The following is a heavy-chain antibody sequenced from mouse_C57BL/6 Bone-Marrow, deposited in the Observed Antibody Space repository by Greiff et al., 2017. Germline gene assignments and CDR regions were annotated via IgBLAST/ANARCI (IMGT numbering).Heavy chain of an antibody. CDR2: IHPSDSAT. Sequence: VQLQQPGAELVKPGASVKVSCKASGYTFTSYWMHWVKQRPGQGLEWIGRIHPSDSATNYNQKFKGKATLTVDKSASTAYMQLSSLTSEDSAVYYCAIFVTTVVAPALDVWGTGTTVTVSS. D-gene: IGHD1-1*01. CDR1: GYTFTSYW. V-gene: IGHV1-74*01. CDR3: AIFVTTVVAPALDV. J-gene: IGHJ1*03.